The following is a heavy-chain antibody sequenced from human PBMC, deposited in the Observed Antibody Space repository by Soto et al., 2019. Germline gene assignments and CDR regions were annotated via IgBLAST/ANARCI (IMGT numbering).Heavy chain of an antibody. D-gene: IGHD4-17*01. CDR1: GFDFSYYT. J-gene: IGHJ3*02. CDR3: ARIRSDAFDT. CDR2: ISASSSHK. Sequence: EVQLVESGGRLVKPGESLRLSCVASGFDFSYYTMNWVRQAPGKGLEWVSAISASSSHKYSADSVRGRFTFSRDNANNTLYLQMNNLRVEDTAVYYCARIRSDAFDTWGQGTLVTVSS. V-gene: IGHV3-21*02.